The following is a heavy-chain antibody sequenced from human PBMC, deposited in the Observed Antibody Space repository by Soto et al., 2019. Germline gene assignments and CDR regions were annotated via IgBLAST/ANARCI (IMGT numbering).Heavy chain of an antibody. CDR3: AKNGQWLATPPEA. J-gene: IGHJ4*02. V-gene: IGHV3-23*01. CDR1: GFSFGTCV. CDR2: ITDSGYTA. D-gene: IGHD6-19*01. Sequence: EMQLLESGGASVQPGGSLRLSCAASGFSFGTCVMTWFRQAPGGGLEWVASITDSGYTASYAETVEGRFTVSRDNSKNKLHLQMNDLRPEDTATYYCAKNGQWLATPPEAWGQGTLVTVSS.